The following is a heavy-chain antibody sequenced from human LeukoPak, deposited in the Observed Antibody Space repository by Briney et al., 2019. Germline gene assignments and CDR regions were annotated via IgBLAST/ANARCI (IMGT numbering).Heavy chain of an antibody. CDR2: INPNSGGT. V-gene: IGHV1-2*02. Sequence: ASVKVSCKASGYTFTGYYMHWVRQAPGQGLEWMGWINPNSGGTNYAQKFQGRVTMTRDTSISTAYMELSRLRSDDTAVYYCARDPSPYSSGWDPFDYWGQGTLVTVSS. CDR3: ARDPSPYSSGWDPFDY. J-gene: IGHJ4*02. D-gene: IGHD6-19*01. CDR1: GYTFTGYY.